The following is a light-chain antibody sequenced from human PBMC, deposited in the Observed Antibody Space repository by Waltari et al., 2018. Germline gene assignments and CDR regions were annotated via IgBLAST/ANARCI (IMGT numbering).Light chain of an antibody. CDR1: QSVLYTSLNKNY. CDR3: QQYYSTPWT. J-gene: IGKJ1*01. Sequence: DIVMTQSPDSLSVSLGERAPINRRSSQSVLYTSLNKNYLAWYQQKPGQPPKLLIYWASTRESGVPDRFSGSGSGTDFTLTISSLQAEDVAVYYCQQYYSTPWTFGQGTQVEVK. CDR2: WAS. V-gene: IGKV4-1*01.